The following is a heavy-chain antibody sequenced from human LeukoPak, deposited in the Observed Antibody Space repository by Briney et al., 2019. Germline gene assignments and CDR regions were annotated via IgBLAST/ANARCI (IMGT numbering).Heavy chain of an antibody. CDR3: AKGGNYYYYCYMDV. V-gene: IGHV3-23*01. CDR1: GFTFSSYA. CDR2: VSGSGGST. J-gene: IGHJ6*03. D-gene: IGHD6-13*01. Sequence: GGSLRLSCAASGFTFSSYAMSWVRQAPGKGLEWVSGVSGSGGSTSYADSVKGRFTISGDNSKNTLYVQMNSLRAEDTAVYYCAKGGNYYYYCYMDVWGKGTTVTVSS.